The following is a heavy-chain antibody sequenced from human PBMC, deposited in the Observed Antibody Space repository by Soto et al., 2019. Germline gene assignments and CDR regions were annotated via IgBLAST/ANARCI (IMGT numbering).Heavy chain of an antibody. Sequence: GASVKVSCKASGYTFTSYYMHWVRQAPGQGHEWMGIINPSGGSTSYAQKFQGRVTMTRDTSTSTVYMELSSLRSEDTAVYYCAIPREVRWGSGVGYYYMDVWGKGTTVTVSS. D-gene: IGHD2-8*01. CDR1: GYTFTSYY. CDR3: AIPREVRWGSGVGYYYMDV. V-gene: IGHV1-46*03. J-gene: IGHJ6*03. CDR2: INPSGGST.